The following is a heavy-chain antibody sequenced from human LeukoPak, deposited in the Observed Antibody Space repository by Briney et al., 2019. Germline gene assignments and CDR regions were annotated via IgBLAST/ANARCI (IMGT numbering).Heavy chain of an antibody. Sequence: GGSLRLSCAASGFTFSSYAMHWVRQAPGKGLEWVAVISYDGSNKYYADSVKGRFTISRDNSKNTLYLQMNSLRAEDTAVYYCARDRLGAGAAAGAAYYYYYYYMDVWGKGTTVTVSS. V-gene: IGHV3-30-3*01. J-gene: IGHJ6*03. CDR3: ARDRLGAGAAAGAAYYYYYYYMDV. D-gene: IGHD6-13*01. CDR1: GFTFSSYA. CDR2: ISYDGSNK.